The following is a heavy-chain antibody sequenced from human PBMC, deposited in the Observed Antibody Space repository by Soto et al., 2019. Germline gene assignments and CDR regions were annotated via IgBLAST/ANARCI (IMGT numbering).Heavy chain of an antibody. D-gene: IGHD3-9*01. CDR2: IWYGGIKR. Sequence: GGSLRLSCEGSGFKFNTYGMHWVRQTPGKGLEWVAVIWYGGIKRHYADSVKGRFTISRDNAKNTLYLQMNSLRVDDTAVYFCVGDVGATEVVPFDGWGRGTLVTVSS. CDR3: VGDVGATEVVPFDG. V-gene: IGHV3-33*08. CDR1: GFKFNTYG. J-gene: IGHJ4*02.